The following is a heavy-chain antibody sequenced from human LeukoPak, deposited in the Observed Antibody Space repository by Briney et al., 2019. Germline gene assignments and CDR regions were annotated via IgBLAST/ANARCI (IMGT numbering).Heavy chain of an antibody. D-gene: IGHD2-2*01. CDR1: GGSFSGYY. V-gene: IGHV4-34*01. J-gene: IGHJ6*02. CDR2: INHSGST. CDR3: ASGRYKGYYSSTSCRERYYYYYGMDV. Sequence: SETLSLTCAVYGGSFSGYYWSWIRQPPGKGLEWIGEINHSGSTNYNPSLKSRVTISVDTSKNQFSLKLSSVTAADTAVYYCASGRYKGYYSSTSCRERYYYYYGMDVWGQGTTVTVSS.